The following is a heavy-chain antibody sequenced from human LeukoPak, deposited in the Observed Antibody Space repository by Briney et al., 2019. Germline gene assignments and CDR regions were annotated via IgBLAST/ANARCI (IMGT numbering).Heavy chain of an antibody. V-gene: IGHV3-21*01. CDR3: ARDAPPMVVGATSDY. Sequence: GGSLRLSCAASGFTFSSYSMNWVRQAPGKGLEWVSSISSSSSYIYYADSVKGRFTISRDNAKNSLYLQMNSLRAEDTAVYYCARDAPPMVVGATSDYWGQGTLVTVSS. J-gene: IGHJ4*02. D-gene: IGHD1-26*01. CDR2: ISSSSSYI. CDR1: GFTFSSYS.